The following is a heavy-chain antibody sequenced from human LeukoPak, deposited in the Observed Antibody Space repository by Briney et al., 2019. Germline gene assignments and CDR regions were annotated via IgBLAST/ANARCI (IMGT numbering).Heavy chain of an antibody. CDR2: ISSSGSTI. J-gene: IGHJ4*02. CDR3: ARVYGDYSQFDY. CDR1: GFTFSSYE. D-gene: IGHD4-17*01. V-gene: IGHV3-48*03. Sequence: GGSLRLSCAASGFTFSSYEMNWLRQAPGKGLEWFSYISSSGSTIYYADSVKGRFTISRDNAKNSLYLQMNSLRAEDTAVYYCARVYGDYSQFDYWGQGTLVTVSS.